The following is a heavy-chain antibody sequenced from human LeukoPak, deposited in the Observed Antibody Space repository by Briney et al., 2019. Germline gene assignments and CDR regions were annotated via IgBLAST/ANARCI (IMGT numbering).Heavy chain of an antibody. J-gene: IGHJ4*02. CDR2: IIPILGIA. CDR3: AGGYCSSTSCHKFDY. Sequence: SSVKVSCKASGGTFSSYTISWVRQAPGQGLEWMGRIIPILGIANYAQKFQGRVTITADKFTSTAYMELSSLRSEDTAVYYCAGGYCSSTSCHKFDYWGQGTLVTVSS. CDR1: GGTFSSYT. V-gene: IGHV1-69*02. D-gene: IGHD2-2*02.